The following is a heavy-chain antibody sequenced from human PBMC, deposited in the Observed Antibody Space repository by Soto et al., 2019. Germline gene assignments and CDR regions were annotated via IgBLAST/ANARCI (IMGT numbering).Heavy chain of an antibody. CDR3: ASHSYSNWFDP. Sequence: SETLSLTCTVSGGSISSSSYYWGWIRQPPGKGLEWIGSIYYSGSTYYNPSLKSRVTISVDTSKNQFSLKLSSVTAADTAVYYCASHSYSNWFDPWGQGTLVTVSS. V-gene: IGHV4-39*07. CDR1: GGSISSSSYY. J-gene: IGHJ5*02. CDR2: IYYSGST. D-gene: IGHD2-21*01.